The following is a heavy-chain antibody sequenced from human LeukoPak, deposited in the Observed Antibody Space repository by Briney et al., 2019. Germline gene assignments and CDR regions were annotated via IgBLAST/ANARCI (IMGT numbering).Heavy chain of an antibody. CDR1: GYTFTTYF. D-gene: IGHD1-26*01. V-gene: IGHV1-46*01. J-gene: IGHJ5*02. Sequence: ASVKVSCKASGYTFTTYFLHWVRQAPGQGLEWMGIIDPSSGGSTSAQKFQVRVTMTRDMSTSTVYMELSSLTSEDTAVYYCARDNSVGDYAWWFDPWGQGTLVTVSS. CDR3: ARDNSVGDYAWWFDP. CDR2: IDPSSGGS.